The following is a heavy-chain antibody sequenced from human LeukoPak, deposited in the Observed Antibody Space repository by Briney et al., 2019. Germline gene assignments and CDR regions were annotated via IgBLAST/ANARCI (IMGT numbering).Heavy chain of an antibody. V-gene: IGHV1-18*01. J-gene: IGHJ6*02. CDR2: ISAYNGNT. D-gene: IGHD5-12*01. CDR3: AREEWLLIRSYYYYYGMDV. CDR1: GYTFTSYG. Sequence: ASVKVSCKASGYTFTSYGISWVRQAPGQGLEWMGWISAYNGNTNYAQKLQGRVTMTTDTSTSTAYMELRSLRSDDTAVYYCAREEWLLIRSYYYYYGMDVWGQGTTVTVSS.